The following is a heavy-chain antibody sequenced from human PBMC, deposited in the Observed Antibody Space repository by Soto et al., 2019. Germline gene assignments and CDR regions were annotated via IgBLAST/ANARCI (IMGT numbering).Heavy chain of an antibody. CDR1: GGTFSNYY. J-gene: IGHJ4*02. CDR2: IIPMFDTP. V-gene: IGHV1-69*01. CDR3: ARGYSTGYFDY. Sequence: QVQLVQSGAEEKKPGSSMKVSCKTSGGTFSNYYISWVRQAPGQGLEWMGDIIPMFDTPKYAQKFQGRVTITADESTSAAYMAMRSLRAEDPAVYYCARGYSTGYFDYWGQGTLITVSS. D-gene: IGHD1-20*01.